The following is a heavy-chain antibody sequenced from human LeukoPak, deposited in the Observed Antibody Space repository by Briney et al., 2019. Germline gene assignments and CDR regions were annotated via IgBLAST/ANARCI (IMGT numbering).Heavy chain of an antibody. CDR2: ISYDGSNK. V-gene: IGHV3-30-3*01. CDR1: GFTSSSYA. Sequence: PGGSLRLSCAASGFTSSSYAMHWVRQAPGKGLEWVAVISYDGSNKYYADSVKGRFTISRDNSKNTLYLQMNSLRAEDTAVYYCARGVWCSSTSCYSGPGMDVWGQGTTVTVSS. CDR3: ARGVWCSSTSCYSGPGMDV. D-gene: IGHD2-2*02. J-gene: IGHJ6*02.